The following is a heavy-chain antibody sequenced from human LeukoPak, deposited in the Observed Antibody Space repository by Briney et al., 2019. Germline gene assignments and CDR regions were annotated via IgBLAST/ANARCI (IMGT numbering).Heavy chain of an antibody. Sequence: GGSLRLSCAASGFTFSTYWMTWVRQAPGKGLEWVANINQDGSAKYYVDSVKGRFTISRDNARRSLFLQMDSLRAEDTAFYYCAKAKRNSDYLFDYWGQGTLVAVSS. CDR2: INQDGSAK. CDR3: AKAKRNSDYLFDY. D-gene: IGHD5-12*01. V-gene: IGHV3-7*03. CDR1: GFTFSTYW. J-gene: IGHJ4*02.